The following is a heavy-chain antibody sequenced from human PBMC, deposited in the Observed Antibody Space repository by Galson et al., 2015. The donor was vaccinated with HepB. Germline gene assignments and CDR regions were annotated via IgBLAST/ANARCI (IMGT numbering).Heavy chain of an antibody. CDR1: GFTFSSYS. CDR2: ISSSSSTI. CDR3: ARDLYRWELHPFDY. Sequence: SPRLSCAASGFTFSSYSMNWVRQAPGKGLEWVSYISSSSSTIYYADSVKGRFAISRDNAKNSLYLQMNSLRDEDTAVYYCARDLYRWELHPFDYWGQEPWSPSPQ. V-gene: IGHV3-48*02. J-gene: IGHJ4*01. D-gene: IGHD1-26*01.